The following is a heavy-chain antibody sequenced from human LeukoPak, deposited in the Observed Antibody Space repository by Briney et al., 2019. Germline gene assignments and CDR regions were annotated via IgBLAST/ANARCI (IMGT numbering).Heavy chain of an antibody. V-gene: IGHV4-59*01. J-gene: IGHJ3*02. CDR2: IYYSGST. D-gene: IGHD3-22*01. CDR1: GGSISSYY. Sequence: SETLSLTCTVSGGSISSYYWSWIRQPPGKGLEWIGYIYYSGSTNYNPSLKSRVTISVDTSKNQFSLKLSSVTAADTAVYYCARDKPDSSGYPMDAFDIWGQGTMVTVPS. CDR3: ARDKPDSSGYPMDAFDI.